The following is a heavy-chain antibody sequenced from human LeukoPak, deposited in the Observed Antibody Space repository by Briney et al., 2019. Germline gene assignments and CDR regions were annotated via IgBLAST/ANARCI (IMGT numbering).Heavy chain of an antibody. CDR3: ARGRSSMVRGYYYYYMDV. J-gene: IGHJ6*03. V-gene: IGHV4-61*02. CDR1: GGSISSGSYY. CDR2: IYTSGST. Sequence: SETLSLTCTVSGGSISSGSYYWSWIRQPAGKGLEWIGRIYTSGSTNYNPSLKSRVTVSVDTSKNQFSLKLSSVTAADTAVYYCARGRSSMVRGYYYYYMDVWGKGTTVTISS. D-gene: IGHD3-10*01.